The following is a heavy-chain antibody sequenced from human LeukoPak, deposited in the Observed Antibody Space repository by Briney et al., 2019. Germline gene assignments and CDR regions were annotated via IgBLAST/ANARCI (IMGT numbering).Heavy chain of an antibody. J-gene: IGHJ6*02. D-gene: IGHD5-12*01. CDR3: ARWGISAGYSSPDV. CDR1: GFTFSTYG. Sequence: GTSLRLSCAASGFTFSTYGMHWVRQAPGKGLEWVAVIWYDGSIKYYADSLRGRFTISRDNSKNTLHLQMNSLRAEDTAVYYCARWGISAGYSSPDVWGQGTTVTVSS. CDR2: IWYDGSIK. V-gene: IGHV3-33*01.